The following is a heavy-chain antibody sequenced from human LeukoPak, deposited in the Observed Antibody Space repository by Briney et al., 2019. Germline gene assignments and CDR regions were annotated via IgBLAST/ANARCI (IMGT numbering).Heavy chain of an antibody. D-gene: IGHD3-22*01. CDR2: IWNDGSNK. J-gene: IGHJ3*02. Sequence: GRSLRLSCAASGFTFSSYGMHWVRQAPGKGLEWVAVIWNDGSNKYYADSVKGRFTISRDNSKNTLYPQMNSLRAEDTAVYYCARIHSLYYYDSSGYGAFDIWGQGTMATVSS. CDR3: ARIHSLYYYDSSGYGAFDI. V-gene: IGHV3-33*01. CDR1: GFTFSSYG.